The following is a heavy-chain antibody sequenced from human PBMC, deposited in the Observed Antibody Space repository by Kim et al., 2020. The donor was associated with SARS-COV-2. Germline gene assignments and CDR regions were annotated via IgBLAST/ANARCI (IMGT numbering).Heavy chain of an antibody. Sequence: GGSLRLSCAASGFTFSSYAMSWVRQAPGKGLEWVSVIYSGGSSTYYADSVKGRFTISRDNSKNTLYLQMNSLRAEDTAVYYCAKGGSLRYFDWLHSGAFDIWGQGTMVTVSS. CDR2: IYSGGSST. J-gene: IGHJ3*02. CDR1: GFTFSSYA. D-gene: IGHD3-9*01. V-gene: IGHV3-23*03. CDR3: AKGGSLRYFDWLHSGAFDI.